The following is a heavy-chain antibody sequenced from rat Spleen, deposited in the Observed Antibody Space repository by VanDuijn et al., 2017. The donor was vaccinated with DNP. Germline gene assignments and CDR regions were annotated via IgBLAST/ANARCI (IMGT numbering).Heavy chain of an antibody. CDR3: TRDVPNYLDY. V-gene: IGHV2S8*01. CDR2: ISRAGNI. J-gene: IGHJ2*01. Sequence: QVQLKESGPGLVQPSQTLSLTCTVSGFSLTNYGVSWVRQPPGKGLEWISAISRAGNIYYNSGPKSRLSISRDPSKSQTFLKMNSLQTEDTAIYFCTRDVPNYLDYWGQGIMVTVSS. CDR1: GFSLTNYG.